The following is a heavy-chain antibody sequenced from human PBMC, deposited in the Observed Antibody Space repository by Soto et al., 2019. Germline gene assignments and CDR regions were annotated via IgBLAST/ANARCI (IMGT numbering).Heavy chain of an antibody. CDR2: IIPIFGTA. CDR3: ARPRGYCSGGSCYTTFPFDY. D-gene: IGHD2-15*01. V-gene: IGHV1-69*01. Sequence: QVQLVQSGAEVKKPGSSVKVSCKPSGGTFSSYAISWVRQAPGQGLEWMGGIIPIFGTANYAQKFQGRVTITADESTSTAYMELSSLRSEDTAVYDCARPRGYCSGGSCYTTFPFDYWGQGTLVTVSS. CDR1: GGTFSSYA. J-gene: IGHJ4*02.